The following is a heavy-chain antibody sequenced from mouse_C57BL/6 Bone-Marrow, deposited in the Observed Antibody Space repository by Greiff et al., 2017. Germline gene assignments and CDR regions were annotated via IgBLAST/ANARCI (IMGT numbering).Heavy chain of an antibody. CDR3: TRPYYGSSYWFAY. V-gene: IGHV1-5*01. CDR1: GYTFTSYW. Sequence: EVKLMESGTVLARPGASVKMSCKTSGYTFTSYWMHWVKQRPGQGLELIGAIYPGNSDTSYNQKFKGKAKLTAVTSASTAYMELSSLTNEDSAVYYCTRPYYGSSYWFAYWGQGTLVTVSA. CDR2: IYPGNSDT. D-gene: IGHD1-1*01. J-gene: IGHJ3*01.